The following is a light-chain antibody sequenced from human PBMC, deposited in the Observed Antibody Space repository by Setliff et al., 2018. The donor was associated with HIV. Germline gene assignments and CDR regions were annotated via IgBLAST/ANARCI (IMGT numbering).Light chain of an antibody. J-gene: IGLJ2*01. CDR2: DVS. CDR3: CSYAGTYTSYVV. Sequence: QSALAQPRSVSGSPGQSVTISCTGTSSDFGGNNYVSWYQHHPGKVPKLMIYDVSKWPSGVPDRFSGSKSGNTASLTISGLQAEDEADYYCCSYAGTYTSYVVFGGGT. V-gene: IGLV2-11*01. CDR1: SSDFGGNNY.